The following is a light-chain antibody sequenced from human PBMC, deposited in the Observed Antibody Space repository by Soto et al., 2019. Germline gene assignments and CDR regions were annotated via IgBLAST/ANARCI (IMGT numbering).Light chain of an antibody. CDR3: TSYAGSNNRGV. CDR2: EVS. Sequence: QSALTQPPSASGSPGQSVTISCTGTSSDVGGYNYISWYQHHPGKAPKLMIYEVSQRPSGVPDRFSGSKSGNTASLTVSGLQAEDEADYYCTSYAGSNNRGVFGSGTQLTVL. V-gene: IGLV2-8*01. CDR1: SSDVGGYNY. J-gene: IGLJ1*01.